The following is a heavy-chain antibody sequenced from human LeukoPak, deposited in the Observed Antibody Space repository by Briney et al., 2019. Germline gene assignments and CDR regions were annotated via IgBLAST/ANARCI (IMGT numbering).Heavy chain of an antibody. CDR2: IGRGGGAT. CDR3: AKHYYDSGRWTFDI. V-gene: IGHV3-23*01. Sequence: GGSLRLSCAASGFTFSSYAMCWVRPSPGKGLEWGSVIGRGGGATYYADSVKGRFTISRDNSKNTLYLQMNSLRAEDTAVYYCAKHYYDSGRWTFDIWGQGTTVTVSS. J-gene: IGHJ3*02. D-gene: IGHD3-10*01. CDR1: GFTFSSYA.